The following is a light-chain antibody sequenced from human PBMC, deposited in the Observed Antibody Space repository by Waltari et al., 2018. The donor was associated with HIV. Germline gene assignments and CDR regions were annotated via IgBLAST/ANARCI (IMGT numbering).Light chain of an antibody. Sequence: EIVLTQSPGTLSLSPGDRATLSCRASQSVSSSYLAWYQQKPGQAPRLLIYGASSRATGIPDRFSGSGSGTDFTLIISRLEPEDFAVYYCQQYGTLLTFGGGTKVEIK. CDR1: QSVSSSY. V-gene: IGKV3-20*01. CDR2: GAS. J-gene: IGKJ4*01. CDR3: QQYGTLLT.